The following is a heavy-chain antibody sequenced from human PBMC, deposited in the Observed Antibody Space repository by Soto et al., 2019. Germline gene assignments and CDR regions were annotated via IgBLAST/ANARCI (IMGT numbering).Heavy chain of an antibody. V-gene: IGHV3-23*01. J-gene: IGHJ4*02. D-gene: IGHD3-3*01. CDR1: GFTFRNYA. CDR3: AKTSGIPKNYFDS. Sequence: GGSLRLACVASGFTFRNYAMAWVRQAPGKGLQWVSGIGGGGVSTYYTESVKGRFVISRGDSKNTLNLQMNSLRAEDTAVYYCAKTSGIPKNYFDSWGQGSLVTVSS. CDR2: IGGGGVST.